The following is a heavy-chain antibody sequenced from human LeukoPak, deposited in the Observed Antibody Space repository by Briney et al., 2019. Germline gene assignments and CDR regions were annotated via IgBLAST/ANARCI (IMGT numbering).Heavy chain of an antibody. V-gene: IGHV3-48*02. CDR3: AKDQGSGHGAYTWGTFDY. D-gene: IGHD2-21*01. J-gene: IGHJ4*01. CDR1: GFTFSTYS. CDR2: ISGTSHLI. Sequence: GGSLRLSCAASGFTFSTYSINWVRQAPGKGLEWVSYISGTSHLIYYADSVKGRFTISRDNAKNSLYLQMSSLRDGDTAVYYCAKDQGSGHGAYTWGTFDYWGLETLVTVFS.